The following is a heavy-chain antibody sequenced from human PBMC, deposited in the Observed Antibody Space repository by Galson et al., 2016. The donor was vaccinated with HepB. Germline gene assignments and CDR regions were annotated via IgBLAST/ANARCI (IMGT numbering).Heavy chain of an antibody. V-gene: IGHV3-30*03. Sequence: SLRLSCAASGFTFSKYAMHWVRQAPGKGLEWVSFLSYDGNNKKYVNSVKGRFTISRDNSKNTLYLQMNALRSDDTAIYHCARGRQWVFSDAFDIWGHGTMVTVSS. CDR1: GFTFSKYA. D-gene: IGHD6-19*01. J-gene: IGHJ3*02. CDR2: LSYDGNNK. CDR3: ARGRQWVFSDAFDI.